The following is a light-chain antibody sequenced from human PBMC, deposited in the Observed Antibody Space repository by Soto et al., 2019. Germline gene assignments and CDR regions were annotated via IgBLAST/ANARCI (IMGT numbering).Light chain of an antibody. CDR1: QSVSSSY. V-gene: IGKV3-20*01. CDR2: GAS. Sequence: EIVLTQSPGTLSLSPGERATLYCRASQSVSSSYLAWYQQKPGQSPRLLIYGASRRATGIPDRFSGSGSGTDFTLTISRLEPEDFAVYYCQQYGSSPRTFGQGTKVDIK. J-gene: IGKJ1*01. CDR3: QQYGSSPRT.